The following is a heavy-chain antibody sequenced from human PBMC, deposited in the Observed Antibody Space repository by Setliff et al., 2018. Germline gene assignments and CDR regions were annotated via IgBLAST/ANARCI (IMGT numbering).Heavy chain of an antibody. V-gene: IGHV1-18*01. D-gene: IGHD2-15*01. CDR3: AISTLSICSGGTCPNAFDV. J-gene: IGHJ3*01. CDR2: ISPYTGNT. CDR1: GYTFSDYG. Sequence: ASVKVSCKASGYTFSDYGISWVRLAPGQGLEWMGWISPYTGNTFYAPQFQGRVIMTTDTSTNTAYMDLRSLRSDDTAVYYCAISTLSICSGGTCPNAFDVWGQGTVVTVSS.